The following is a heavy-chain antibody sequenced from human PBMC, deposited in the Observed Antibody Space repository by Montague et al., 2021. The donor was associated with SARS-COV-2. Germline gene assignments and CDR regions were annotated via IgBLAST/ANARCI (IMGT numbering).Heavy chain of an antibody. J-gene: IGHJ6*02. CDR2: IYYSGST. V-gene: IGHV4-31*03. CDR1: GGSISSGGYY. D-gene: IGHD3-10*01. Sequence: TLSPTCTVSGGSISSGGYYWSWIRQHPGKGLEWIGYIYYSGSTYYXPSLKSRVTISVDTSKNQFSLKLSSVTAADTAVYYCARDKVYGSGRGPREGRYYYYYYGMDVWGQGTTVTVSS. CDR3: ARDKVYGSGRGPREGRYYYYYYGMDV.